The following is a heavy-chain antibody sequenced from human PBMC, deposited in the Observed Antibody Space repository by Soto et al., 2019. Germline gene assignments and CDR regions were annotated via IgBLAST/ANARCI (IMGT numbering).Heavy chain of an antibody. J-gene: IGHJ4*02. Sequence: GGSLRLSCAASGFTFSSYGMHWVRQAPGKGLEWVAVIWYDGSNKYYADSVKGRFTISRDNSKNTLYLQMNSLRAEDTAVYYCASDSYSSSWYGVDYWGQGTRVTVSS. CDR1: GFTFSSYG. CDR3: ASDSYSSSWYGVDY. V-gene: IGHV3-33*01. CDR2: IWYDGSNK. D-gene: IGHD6-13*01.